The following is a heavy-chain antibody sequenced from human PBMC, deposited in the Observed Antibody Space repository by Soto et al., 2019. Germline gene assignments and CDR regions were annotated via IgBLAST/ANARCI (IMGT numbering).Heavy chain of an antibody. CDR2: IYPGDSDT. Sequence: GESLKISCKGSGYSFTSYWIGWVRQMPGKGLEWMGIIYPGDSDTRYSPSFQGQVTISADKSISTAYLQWSSLKASDTAMYYCARGPYSSSLFFIGYYYGMDVWGQGTTVTVSS. CDR3: ARGPYSSSLFFIGYYYGMDV. V-gene: IGHV5-51*01. D-gene: IGHD6-6*01. J-gene: IGHJ6*02. CDR1: GYSFTSYW.